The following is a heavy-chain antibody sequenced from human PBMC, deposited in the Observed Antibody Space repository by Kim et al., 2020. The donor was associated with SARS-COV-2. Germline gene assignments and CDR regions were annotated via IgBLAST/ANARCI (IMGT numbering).Heavy chain of an antibody. CDR1: GYSLSALA. V-gene: IGHV1-24*01. Sequence: ASVKVSCKVSGYSLSALAMHWVRQAPGKGLEWMGGFEPESGERIYALRFQGRVTMTEDTATDTAYMELSSLRSDDAAIYYCATTKTGHASIWSDVLDIWG. D-gene: IGHD6-13*01. J-gene: IGHJ3*02. CDR2: FEPESGER. CDR3: ATTKTGHASIWSDVLDI.